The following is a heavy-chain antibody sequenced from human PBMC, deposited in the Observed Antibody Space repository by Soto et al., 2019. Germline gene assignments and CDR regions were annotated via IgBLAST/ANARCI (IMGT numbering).Heavy chain of an antibody. Sequence: QVQLQESGPGLVKPSQTLSLTCTVSGGSISSGGYYWSWIRQHPGKGLEWIGYIYYSGSTYYNPSLKSRVTISVDTSKKQFSLKLSSVTAADTAVYYCAREEAAALDFDYWGQGTLVTVSS. J-gene: IGHJ4*02. CDR1: GGSISSGGYY. D-gene: IGHD6-13*01. CDR3: AREEAAALDFDY. CDR2: IYYSGST. V-gene: IGHV4-31*03.